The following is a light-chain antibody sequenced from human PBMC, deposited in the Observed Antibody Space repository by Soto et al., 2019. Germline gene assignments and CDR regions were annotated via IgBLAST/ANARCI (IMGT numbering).Light chain of an antibody. V-gene: IGLV2-14*01. Sequence: QSALTQPASVSGSPGQSITISCAGTRSDNGASNSVSWYQHLPGRSPTLIIYEATNRPSGVSERFFGSKAGDTASLTISGLQVDDKAEYFCISYKTDDTFVFGSGTKLTVL. J-gene: IGLJ1*01. CDR2: EAT. CDR1: RSDNGASNS. CDR3: ISYKTDDTFV.